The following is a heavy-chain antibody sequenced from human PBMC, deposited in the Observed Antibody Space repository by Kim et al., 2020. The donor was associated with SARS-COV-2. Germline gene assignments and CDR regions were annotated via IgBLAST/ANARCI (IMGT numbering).Heavy chain of an antibody. CDR3: ATSGEYRSSPHDAFDI. V-gene: IGHV4-39*01. Sequence: SETLSLTCTVSGGSISSSSYYWGWIRQPPGKGLEWIGSIYYSGSTYYNPSLKSRVTISVDTSKNQFSLKLSSVTAADTAVYYCATSGEYRSSPHDAFDIWGQGTMVTVSS. CDR1: GGSISSSSYY. D-gene: IGHD2-2*01. J-gene: IGHJ3*02. CDR2: IYYSGST.